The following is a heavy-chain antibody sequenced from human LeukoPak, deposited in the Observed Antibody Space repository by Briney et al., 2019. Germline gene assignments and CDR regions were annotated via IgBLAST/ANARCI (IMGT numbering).Heavy chain of an antibody. CDR1: GYTFTGYY. V-gene: IGHV1-2*02. J-gene: IGHJ3*02. CDR2: INPNSGGT. Sequence: GASVNVSCKASGYTFTGYYMHWVRQAPGQGLEWMGWINPNSGGTNYAQKFQGRVTMTRDTSISTAYMELSRLRSDDTAVYYCARKLATVVVPAALLIKRNDAFDIWGQGTMVTVSS. D-gene: IGHD2-2*01. CDR3: ARKLATVVVPAALLIKRNDAFDI.